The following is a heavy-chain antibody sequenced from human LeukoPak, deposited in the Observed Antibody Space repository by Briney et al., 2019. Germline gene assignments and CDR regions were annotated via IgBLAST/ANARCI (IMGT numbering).Heavy chain of an antibody. CDR1: GLTFSSYG. V-gene: IGHV3-33*01. D-gene: IGHD3-10*01. J-gene: IGHJ2*01. Sequence: PGRSLRLSCAASGLTFSSYGMHGVRQAPGKGLDRVAVIWYDGSNKYYADSVKGRFTISRDNSKNTLYLQMNSLRAEDTAVYYCARETNRPGVWYFDRWGRGTLVTVSS. CDR3: ARETNRPGVWYFDR. CDR2: IWYDGSNK.